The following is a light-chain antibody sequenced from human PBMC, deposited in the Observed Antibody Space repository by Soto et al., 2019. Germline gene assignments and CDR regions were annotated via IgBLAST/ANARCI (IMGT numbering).Light chain of an antibody. V-gene: IGKV3-11*01. CDR2: ETS. Sequence: EIVLTQSPATLSLSPGERATLSFRASQSVSSYLAWYQQKPGQAPRLLIYETSIRAPGIPARFSGTGSGTDFTLTINNLEPEDFAVYYCQVRTNWSIAFGRGTRLEIK. J-gene: IGKJ5*01. CDR3: QVRTNWSIA. CDR1: QSVSSY.